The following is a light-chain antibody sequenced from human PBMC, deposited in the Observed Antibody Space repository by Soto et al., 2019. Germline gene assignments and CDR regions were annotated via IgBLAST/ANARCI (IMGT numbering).Light chain of an antibody. V-gene: IGLV4-69*01. CDR2: LDSDGSH. CDR3: QTWATVPDWV. Sequence: QSVLTQSPSASASLGASVKLTCTLSSGHSTYAIAWHQQQPEKGPRYLMKLDSDGSHSKGDGIPDRFSGSSSGAERYLTISSLQSEDEADYYCQTWATVPDWVFGGGTKRTVL. J-gene: IGLJ3*02. CDR1: SGHSTYA.